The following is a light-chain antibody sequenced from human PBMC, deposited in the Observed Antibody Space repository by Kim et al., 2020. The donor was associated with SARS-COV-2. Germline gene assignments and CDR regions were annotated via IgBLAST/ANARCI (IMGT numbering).Light chain of an antibody. J-gene: IGLJ3*02. CDR2: QNY. CDR3: QAWDFNRV. Sequence: SVSPGQTATFTCSGDSLGDKYICWYQQKSGQSPVLVIYQNYKRPSGIPERFSGSNSGNTATLTISGTQAMDEADYYCQAWDFNRVFGRGTQLTVL. CDR1: SLGDKY. V-gene: IGLV3-1*01.